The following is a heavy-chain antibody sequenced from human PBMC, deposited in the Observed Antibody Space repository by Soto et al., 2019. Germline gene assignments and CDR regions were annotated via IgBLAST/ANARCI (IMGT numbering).Heavy chain of an antibody. CDR2: IIPILGIA. CDR3: ARAFGDYVNRFQH. V-gene: IGHV1-69*02. CDR1: GGTFSSYT. Sequence: SVKVACKXAGGTFSSYTISWVLQTPGQGLEWMGRIIPILGIANYAQKFQGRVTITADKSTSTAYMELSSLRSEDTAVYYCARAFGDYVNRFQHWGQGTLVTVSS. J-gene: IGHJ1*01. D-gene: IGHD4-17*01.